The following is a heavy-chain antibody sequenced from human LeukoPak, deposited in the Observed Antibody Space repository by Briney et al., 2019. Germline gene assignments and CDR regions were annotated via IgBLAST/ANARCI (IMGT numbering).Heavy chain of an antibody. D-gene: IGHD4-23*01. CDR2: IKQGGSEK. J-gene: IGHJ4*02. CDR3: AREGQGYGGKDY. V-gene: IGHV3-7*05. CDR1: GFTFSSHW. Sequence: GGSLRLSCVASGFTFSSHWMTWVRQAPGKGLEWVANIKQGGSEKHYVDSVKGRFTISRDDAKNTLYLQMSTLRAEDTAVYYCAREGQGYGGKDYWGQGTLVTVSS.